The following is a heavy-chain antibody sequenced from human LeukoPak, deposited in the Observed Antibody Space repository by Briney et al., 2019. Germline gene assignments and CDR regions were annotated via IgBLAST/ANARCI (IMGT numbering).Heavy chain of an antibody. CDR2: ISYDGSNK. Sequence: GGSLRLSCAASGFPFSIYGMNWVRQAPGKGLEWVAFISYDGSNKYYADSVKGRCTISRDNSKNTVYLQMNSLRAEDTAVYYCAKDMDHDYDDYGFDYWGQGTPVTVSS. V-gene: IGHV3-30*18. CDR1: GFPFSIYG. CDR3: AKDMDHDYDDYGFDY. J-gene: IGHJ4*02. D-gene: IGHD4-17*01.